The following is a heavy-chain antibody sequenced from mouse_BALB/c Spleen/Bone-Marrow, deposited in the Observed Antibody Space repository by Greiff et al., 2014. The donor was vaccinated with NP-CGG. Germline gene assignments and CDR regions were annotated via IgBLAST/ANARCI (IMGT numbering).Heavy chain of an antibody. V-gene: IGHV1-5*01. CDR1: GYTFTSYW. Sequence: EVKLMESGTVLARPGASVRMSCKASGYTFTSYWMHWVKQRPGQGLEWIGAIYPGNSDTSYNQKFKGKAKLTAVTSTSTAYMELSSLTNEDSVVYYCTSYGSSLYYFDYWGQGTTLTVSS. J-gene: IGHJ2*01. CDR2: IYPGNSDT. D-gene: IGHD1-1*01. CDR3: TSYGSSLYYFDY.